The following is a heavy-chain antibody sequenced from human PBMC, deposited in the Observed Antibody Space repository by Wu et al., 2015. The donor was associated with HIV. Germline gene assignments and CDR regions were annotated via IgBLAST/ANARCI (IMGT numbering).Heavy chain of an antibody. CDR2: ISGYNGNT. Sequence: QVQLVQSGAEVKEPGASVKVSCKASGYTFPNYAISWVRQAPGQGLEWMGWISGYNGNTNYAQSLQDRVTMTTDTSTSTAYMELRSLRSDDTGLYYCARCSGWYXSSGMDVVGQGTTVTVSS. CDR1: GYTFPNYA. J-gene: IGHJ6*02. D-gene: IGHD6-19*01. V-gene: IGHV1-18*01. CDR3: ARCSGWYXSSGMDV.